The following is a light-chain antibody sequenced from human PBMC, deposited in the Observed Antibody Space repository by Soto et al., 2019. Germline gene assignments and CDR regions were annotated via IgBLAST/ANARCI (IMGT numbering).Light chain of an antibody. J-gene: IGKJ4*01. V-gene: IGKV3-20*01. CDR2: GAS. CDR3: QQYGSSLP. CDR1: QSVSSSY. Sequence: EIVLTQSPGTLSLSPGERATLSCRASQSVSSSYLAWYQQKPGQAPRLLIYGASSRATGIPDRFSGSGSGKDFTLTISRLEPEDLAVYYCQQYGSSLPFGGGTKVEIK.